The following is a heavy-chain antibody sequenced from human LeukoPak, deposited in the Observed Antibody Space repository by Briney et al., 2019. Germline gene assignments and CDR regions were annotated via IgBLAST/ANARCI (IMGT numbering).Heavy chain of an antibody. J-gene: IGHJ5*02. CDR2: MNPNSGNT. Sequence: ASVKVSCKASGYTFTSYDINWVRQATGQGLEWMGWMNPNSGNTGYAQKFQGRVTMTRNTSISTAYMELSSLRSEDTAVHYCARGDYDLWSGYPKTKKNWFDPWGQGTLVTVSS. CDR3: ARGDYDLWSGYPKTKKNWFDP. D-gene: IGHD3-3*01. CDR1: GYTFTSYD. V-gene: IGHV1-8*01.